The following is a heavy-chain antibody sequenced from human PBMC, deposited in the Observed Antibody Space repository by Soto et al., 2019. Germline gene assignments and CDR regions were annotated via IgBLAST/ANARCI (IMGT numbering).Heavy chain of an antibody. V-gene: IGHV5-10-1*01. CDR3: ARFPYYYDSSGYYFDP. D-gene: IGHD3-22*01. J-gene: IGHJ5*02. CDR1: GDSFTSYW. Sequence: PGESLKISFKGSGDSFTSYWISLVRQIPGKGLEWMGRIDPSDSYTNYSPSFQGHVSISADKSISTAYLHWSSLKASYTAMYYCARFPYYYDSSGYYFDPWGQGTLVTVSS. CDR2: IDPSDSYT.